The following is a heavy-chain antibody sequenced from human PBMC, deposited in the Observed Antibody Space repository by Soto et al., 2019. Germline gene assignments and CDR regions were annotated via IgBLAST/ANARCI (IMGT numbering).Heavy chain of an antibody. CDR3: ARVPRSYDNFLVSYRPDYLDS. Sequence: KPSETLSLTCTVSGGSISSGGYYWSWIRQHPGKGLEWIGYIYYSGSTNYNPSLKSRVSISVDTSKNQFSLKLGSVTAADTAVYYCARVPRSYDNFLVSYRPDYLDSWGQGALVTVSS. CDR1: GGSISSGGYY. J-gene: IGHJ4*02. D-gene: IGHD3-16*02. V-gene: IGHV4-61*08. CDR2: IYYSGST.